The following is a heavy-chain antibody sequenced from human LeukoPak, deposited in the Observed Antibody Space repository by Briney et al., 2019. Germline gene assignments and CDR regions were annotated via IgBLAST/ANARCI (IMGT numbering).Heavy chain of an antibody. J-gene: IGHJ4*02. CDR1: GFNFSKYL. Sequence: GGSLRLSCAASGFNFSKYLMHWVRQAPGKGLVWVSRIDTDVSRTSYAGSVKGRFTISRDDAKNTLFLQMNSLRAEDTAVYYCVRSIVAVSGVPGYWGQGALVTVSS. V-gene: IGHV3-74*01. D-gene: IGHD2-21*01. CDR2: IDTDVSRT. CDR3: VRSIVAVSGVPGY.